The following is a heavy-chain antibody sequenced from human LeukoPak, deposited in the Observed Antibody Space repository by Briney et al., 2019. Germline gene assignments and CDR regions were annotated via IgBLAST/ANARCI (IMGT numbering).Heavy chain of an antibody. CDR2: INHSGST. Sequence: SETLSLTCAVYGGSFSGYYWSWIRQPPGKGLEWIGEINHSGSTNYNPSLKSRVTISVDTSKNQFSLKLSSVTAADTAVYYCASSTTGITGTTVWFDPWGQGTLVTVSS. J-gene: IGHJ5*02. CDR3: ASSTTGITGTTVWFDP. CDR1: GGSFSGYY. D-gene: IGHD1-20*01. V-gene: IGHV4-34*01.